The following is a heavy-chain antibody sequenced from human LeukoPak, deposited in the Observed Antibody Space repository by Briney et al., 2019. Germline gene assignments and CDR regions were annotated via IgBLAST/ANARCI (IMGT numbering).Heavy chain of an antibody. V-gene: IGHV3-72*01. J-gene: IGHJ4*02. CDR3: ARVAYFWSGYEEGYYFDY. Sequence: PGGSLRLPCAASGFTFSDHYMDWVRQAPGKGLEWVGRIRNKANSYTTEYAASVKGRFTISRDDSKNSLYLQMNSLKTEDTAVYYCARVAYFWSGYEEGYYFDYWGQGTLVTVSS. CDR2: IRNKANSYTT. D-gene: IGHD3-3*01. CDR1: GFTFSDHY.